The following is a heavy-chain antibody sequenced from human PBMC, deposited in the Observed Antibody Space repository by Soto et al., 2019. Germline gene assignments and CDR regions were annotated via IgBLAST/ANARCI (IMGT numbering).Heavy chain of an antibody. J-gene: IGHJ6*02. CDR3: ARKGGSYYDYGMDV. Sequence: QVQLVQSGAEVKKPGASVKVSCKTSGYTFSSYDITWVRQAPGQGLEWLGWISGCNGNTNYAQKLQGRVTMTTDTSTYTASMELRSLRSDDTAVYYCARKGGSYYDYGMDVWGQGTTVTVSS. CDR1: GYTFSSYD. V-gene: IGHV1-18*01. CDR2: ISGCNGNT. D-gene: IGHD3-16*01.